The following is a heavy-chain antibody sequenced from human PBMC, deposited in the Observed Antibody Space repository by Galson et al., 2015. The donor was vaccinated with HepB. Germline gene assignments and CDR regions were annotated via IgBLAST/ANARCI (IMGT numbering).Heavy chain of an antibody. D-gene: IGHD6-25*01. CDR1: GFTLRSHW. Sequence: SLRLSCAASGFTLRSHWVSWVRQAPGKGLECVAHINPDGSEKRYVVAVKGRFSVSKDNAMNSVHLQMSSLRVEDTAVYFCARTAATGRGLDHWAQGSLVIVSS. V-gene: IGHV3-7*03. CDR2: INPDGSEK. CDR3: ARTAATGRGLDH. J-gene: IGHJ4*02.